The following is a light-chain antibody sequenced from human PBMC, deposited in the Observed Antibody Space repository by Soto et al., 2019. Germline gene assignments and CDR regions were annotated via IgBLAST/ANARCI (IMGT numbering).Light chain of an antibody. CDR1: QGISSA. Sequence: AIQLTQSPSSLSASVGDRVTITCRASQGISSALAWYQQKPGKAPKLLIYDASSLESGVPSRFSGSGSGTEFTLTISSLQPDDFATYYCQQYNSYLWTFGQGTKVDI. V-gene: IGKV1-13*02. CDR2: DAS. CDR3: QQYNSYLWT. J-gene: IGKJ1*01.